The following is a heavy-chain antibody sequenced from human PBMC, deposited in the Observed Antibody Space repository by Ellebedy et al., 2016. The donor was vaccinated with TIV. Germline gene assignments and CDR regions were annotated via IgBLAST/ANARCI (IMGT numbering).Heavy chain of an antibody. CDR1: GFTFSSYA. Sequence: GESLKISXAASGFTFSSYAMSWVRKAPGKGLEWVSTITGRGDRTYDADSVKGRFTVSRDNSKNTLYLQMNSLRAEDTALYYCAKDRYSGSYYTIDYWGQGTLVTVSS. CDR2: ITGRGDRT. V-gene: IGHV3-23*01. J-gene: IGHJ4*02. D-gene: IGHD1-26*01. CDR3: AKDRYSGSYYTIDY.